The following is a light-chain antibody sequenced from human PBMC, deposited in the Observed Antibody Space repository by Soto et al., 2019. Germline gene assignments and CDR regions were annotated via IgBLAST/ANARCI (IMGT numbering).Light chain of an antibody. CDR1: QGIRND. CDR3: LQDYNYPLT. V-gene: IGKV1-6*01. CDR2: AAS. J-gene: IGKJ4*01. Sequence: TQMTQSPSSLSASVGDTVTMTCRASQGIRNDLGWYQQKPGKAPKLLIYAASTLQSGVPSRFSGSGSGTDFTLTISSLQPEDFATYYCLQDYNYPLTFGGGTKVEIK.